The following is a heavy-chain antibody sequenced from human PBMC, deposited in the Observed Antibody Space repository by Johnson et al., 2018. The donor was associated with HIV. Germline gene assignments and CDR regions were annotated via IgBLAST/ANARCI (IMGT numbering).Heavy chain of an antibody. Sequence: VQLVESGGGVVRPGESLRLSCAASGFTFDDYGMSWVRQAPGTGLEWVSGINWNGDSTGYADSVKGRFTISIDNAKNSLSLQMNSLRAEDTAVYYCAKVRGGPPGAFDIGGQGTMVTVSS. CDR3: AKVRGGPPGAFDI. D-gene: IGHD3-10*01. CDR1: GFTFDDYG. J-gene: IGHJ3*02. V-gene: IGHV3-20*04. CDR2: INWNGDST.